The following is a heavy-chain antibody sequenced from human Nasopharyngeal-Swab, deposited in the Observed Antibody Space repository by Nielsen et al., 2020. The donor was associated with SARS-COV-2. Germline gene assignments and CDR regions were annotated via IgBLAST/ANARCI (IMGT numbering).Heavy chain of an antibody. J-gene: IGHJ4*02. CDR3: ARDRRWLVDY. Sequence: WIRQPPGKGLEWIGRIYFSESINYNPSLTSRVTMSVDTSKNQFSLKLSSVTAADTAVYYCARDRRWLVDYWGQGTLVTVSS. D-gene: IGHD6-19*01. CDR2: IYFSESI. V-gene: IGHV4-4*07.